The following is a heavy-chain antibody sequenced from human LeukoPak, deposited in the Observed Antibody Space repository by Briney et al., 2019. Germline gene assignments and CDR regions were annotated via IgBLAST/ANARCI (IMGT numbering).Heavy chain of an antibody. D-gene: IGHD5-18*01. Sequence: WISAYNGNTNYPQKLQGRVTMTTDTSTSTAYMELRSLRSDDTAVYYCARAPPRGYSYLFDPWGQGTLVTVSP. V-gene: IGHV1-18*01. CDR3: ARAPPRGYSYLFDP. CDR2: ISAYNGNT. J-gene: IGHJ5*02.